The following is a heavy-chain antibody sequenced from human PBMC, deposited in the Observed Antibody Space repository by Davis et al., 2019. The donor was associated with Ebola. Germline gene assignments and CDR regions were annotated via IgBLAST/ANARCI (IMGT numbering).Heavy chain of an antibody. Sequence: GESLKISCAASGFTFSSYWMSWVRQAPGKGLEWVANIKQDGSEKYYVDSVKGRFTISRDNAKNSLYLQMNSLRAEDTAVYYCARVGTIFGVVSWFDPWGQGTLVTVSS. CDR1: GFTFSSYW. V-gene: IGHV3-7*01. CDR2: IKQDGSEK. CDR3: ARVGTIFGVVSWFDP. D-gene: IGHD3-3*01. J-gene: IGHJ5*02.